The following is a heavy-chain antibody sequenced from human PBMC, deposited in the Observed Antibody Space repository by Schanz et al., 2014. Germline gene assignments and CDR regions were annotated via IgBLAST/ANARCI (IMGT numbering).Heavy chain of an antibody. V-gene: IGHV4-59*08. CDR3: AVPGAIGVHDVLDV. J-gene: IGHJ3*01. CDR1: GGSMDTHY. CDR2: IYSSGIA. Sequence: QVQLQESGPGLVKPSETLSLMCTVSGGSMDTHYWGWIRQPPGKGLEWIAFIYSSGIANYNPSLESRVTITVDPSKTQFSLRLTSVTAADTAVYFCAVPGAIGVHDVLDVWGQGTMVTVSS. D-gene: IGHD2-2*02.